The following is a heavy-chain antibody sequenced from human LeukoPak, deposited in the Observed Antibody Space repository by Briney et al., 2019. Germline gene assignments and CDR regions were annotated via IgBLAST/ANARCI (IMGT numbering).Heavy chain of an antibody. Sequence: VASVKVSCKVSGYTLTELSMHWVRQAPGQGLEWMGWINPNSGGTNYAQKFQGRVTMTRDTSISTAYMELSRLRSDDTAVYYCARVLKDDFWSGYYYFDYWGQGTLVTVSS. D-gene: IGHD3-3*01. CDR2: INPNSGGT. CDR3: ARVLKDDFWSGYYYFDY. CDR1: GYTLTELS. J-gene: IGHJ4*02. V-gene: IGHV1-2*02.